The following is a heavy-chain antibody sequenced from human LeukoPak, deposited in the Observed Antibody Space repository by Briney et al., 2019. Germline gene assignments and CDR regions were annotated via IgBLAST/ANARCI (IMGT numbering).Heavy chain of an antibody. V-gene: IGHV1-69*05. CDR1: GGTFSSYA. D-gene: IGHD6-13*01. CDR2: IIPIFGTA. J-gene: IGHJ4*02. Sequence: SVKVSCKAFGGTFSSYAISWVRQAPGQGLEWMGRIIPIFGTANYAQKFQGRVTITTDESTSTAYMELSSLRSEDTAVYYCARRARIAAAWYYFDYWGQGTLVTVSS. CDR3: ARRARIAAAWYYFDY.